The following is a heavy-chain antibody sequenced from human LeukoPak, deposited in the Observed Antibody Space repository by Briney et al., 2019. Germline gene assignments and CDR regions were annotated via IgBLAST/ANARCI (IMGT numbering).Heavy chain of an antibody. CDR1: GGSISSGSYY. J-gene: IGHJ3*02. Sequence: PSETLSLTCTVSGGSISSGSYYWSWIRQPAGKGLEGIGRIYTSGSTNYNPSLKSRVTISVDTSTNQFSLKLSSVTAADTAVYYCARVPAYSSSFDAFDIWGQGTMVTVSS. V-gene: IGHV4-61*02. CDR2: IYTSGST. CDR3: ARVPAYSSSFDAFDI. D-gene: IGHD6-6*01.